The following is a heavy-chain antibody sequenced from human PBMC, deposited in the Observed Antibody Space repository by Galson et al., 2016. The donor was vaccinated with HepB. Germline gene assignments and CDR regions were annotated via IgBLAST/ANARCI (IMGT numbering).Heavy chain of an antibody. D-gene: IGHD4-17*01. CDR2: INSDGSNA. V-gene: IGHV3-74*01. J-gene: IGHJ4*02. CDR1: GFTFSNHY. CDR3: ARENGDYLFIDY. Sequence: SLRLSCAGSGFTFSNHYMHWVRQAPGKGLVWVSRINSDGSNANYADSVKGRFTISRDNARNTLYLHGNSLRAEDAAVYYCARENGDYLFIDYWGQGTLVTVSS.